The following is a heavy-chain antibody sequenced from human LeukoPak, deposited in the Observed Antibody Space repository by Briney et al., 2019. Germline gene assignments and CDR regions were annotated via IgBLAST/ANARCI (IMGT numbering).Heavy chain of an antibody. V-gene: IGHV4-4*02. Sequence: PSGTLSLTCAVSGGSISSSNWWSWVRQPPGKGLEWIGEAYHSGRTNYNPSLKSRVTISVDKSKNQFSLKLSSVTAADTAVYYCARDYRLYCSSTNCPPEAFDIWGQGTMVTVSS. D-gene: IGHD2-2*01. CDR1: GGSISSSNW. CDR3: ARDYRLYCSSTNCPPEAFDI. CDR2: AYHSGRT. J-gene: IGHJ3*02.